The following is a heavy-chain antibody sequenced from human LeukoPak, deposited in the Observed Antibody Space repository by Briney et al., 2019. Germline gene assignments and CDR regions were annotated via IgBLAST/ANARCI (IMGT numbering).Heavy chain of an antibody. Sequence: GGSLRLSCAASGFPFSTYSVTWVRQAPGKGLEWISYIRGSGGGIYYADSVQGRFTISRDNAKNSLYLQMSSLRAEDTAVYYCARVHEGNYYHYYIDVWGKGTTVTVSS. CDR3: ARVHEGNYYHYYIDV. CDR2: IRGSGGGI. V-gene: IGHV3-48*01. CDR1: GFPFSTYS. J-gene: IGHJ6*03.